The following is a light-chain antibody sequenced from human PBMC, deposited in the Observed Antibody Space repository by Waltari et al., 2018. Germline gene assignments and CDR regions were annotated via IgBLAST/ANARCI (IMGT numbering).Light chain of an antibody. CDR2: GAS. V-gene: IGKV3-15*01. J-gene: IGKJ4*01. CDR3: QQYDNWPPFT. Sequence: EIVMTQSAATLSVSPGEGATLSCRASRSVSTNLAWYQQKPGQPPRLLIFGASTRATGVPARFSGSGSGTEFTLTISTMQFEDSAVYYCQQYDNWPPFTFGGGTKVEIK. CDR1: RSVSTN.